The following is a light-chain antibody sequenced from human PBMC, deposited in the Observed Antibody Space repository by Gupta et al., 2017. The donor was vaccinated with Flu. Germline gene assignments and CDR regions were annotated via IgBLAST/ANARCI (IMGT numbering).Light chain of an antibody. CDR2: AAS. J-gene: IGKJ2*01. Sequence: DMQMTQSPSSLSASVGDRITIACRASQSISNYLNWYQQKPGKAPKLLIYAASSLQSGVPSRFSGSGSGTDFTLTISSLQPEDFAAYYCQQFDNGPPYTFGQGTKMEIK. CDR1: QSISNY. CDR3: QQFDNGPPYT. V-gene: IGKV1-39*01.